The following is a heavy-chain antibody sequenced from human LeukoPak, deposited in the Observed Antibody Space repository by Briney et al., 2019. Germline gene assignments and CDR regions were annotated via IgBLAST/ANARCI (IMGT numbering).Heavy chain of an antibody. J-gene: IGHJ4*02. CDR1: GFTFSNAW. CDR2: ISGSGGST. CDR3: AKGAYSSGWYPGY. D-gene: IGHD6-19*01. Sequence: GGSLRLSCAASGFTFSNAWMSWVRQAPGKGLEWVSAISGSGGSTYYADSVKGRFTISRDNSKNTLYLQMNSLRAEDTAVYYCAKGAYSSGWYPGYWGQGTLVTVSS. V-gene: IGHV3-23*01.